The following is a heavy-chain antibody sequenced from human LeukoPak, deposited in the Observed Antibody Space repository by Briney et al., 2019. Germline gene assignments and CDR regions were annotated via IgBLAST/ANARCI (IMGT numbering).Heavy chain of an antibody. D-gene: IGHD5-12*01. CDR2: INVYNGNT. Sequence: ASVKVSCKASGYTFTSYGFSWVRQAPGQGLEWMGWINVYNGNTNYAQKLQGRVTLTTDTVTSTAYMELQSLRSDDTAVYYCARDREGGYDSLFDYWGQGTLVTVSS. V-gene: IGHV1-18*01. J-gene: IGHJ4*02. CDR3: ARDREGGYDSLFDY. CDR1: GYTFTSYG.